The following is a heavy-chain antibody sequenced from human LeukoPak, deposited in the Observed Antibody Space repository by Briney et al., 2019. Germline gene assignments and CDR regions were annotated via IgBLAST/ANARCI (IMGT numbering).Heavy chain of an antibody. CDR2: INPTGVIT. Sequence: ASVKVSCKASGYTFTSYGISWVRQALGQGLAWMGQINPTGVITYAQKVQGRVTMTRDTSTSTVYIELSSLRSEDTAVYYCARMGGSGTSLVPDAFDIWGQGTMVTVSS. J-gene: IGHJ3*02. CDR1: GYTFTSYG. V-gene: IGHV1-46*01. D-gene: IGHD3-10*01. CDR3: ARMGGSGTSLVPDAFDI.